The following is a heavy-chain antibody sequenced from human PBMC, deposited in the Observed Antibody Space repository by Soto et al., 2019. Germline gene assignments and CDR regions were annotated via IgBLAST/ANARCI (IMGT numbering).Heavy chain of an antibody. CDR1: GYTFINYH. CDR2: INTYNGMT. J-gene: IGHJ4*02. V-gene: IGHV1-18*01. Sequence: QVQLVQSGGEVKKPGASVTVSYKASGYTFINYHITRVRQAPGQGLEWMAWINTYNGMTDYAQRFQGRVTMTRDTSTSTAYMELRNLGSDDTAVYFCAKSPRGEMATDWGQGTLVTVSS. CDR3: AKSPRGEMATD. D-gene: IGHD5-12*01.